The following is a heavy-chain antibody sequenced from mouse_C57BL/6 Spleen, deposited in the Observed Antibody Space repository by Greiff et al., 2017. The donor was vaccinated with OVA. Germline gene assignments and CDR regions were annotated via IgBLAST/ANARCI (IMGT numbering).Heavy chain of an antibody. CDR2: INPNNGGT. CDR1: GYTFTDYY. D-gene: IGHD1-1*01. J-gene: IGHJ4*01. Sequence: EVQLQQSGPELVKPGASVKISCKASGYTFTDYYMNWVKQSHGKSLEWIGDINPNNGGTSYNQKFKGKATLTVDKSSSTAYMELRSLTSEDSAVYYCASRGIYYCGSSYEGGAMDYWGQGTSVTVSS. CDR3: ASRGIYYCGSSYEGGAMDY. V-gene: IGHV1-26*01.